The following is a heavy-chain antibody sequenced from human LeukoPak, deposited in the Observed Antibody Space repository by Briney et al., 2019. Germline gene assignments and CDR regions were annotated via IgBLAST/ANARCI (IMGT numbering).Heavy chain of an antibody. Sequence: GSLRLSCAASGFTFSSYWMSWVRQAPGKGLEWIGEINHSGSTNYNPSLKSRVTISVDTSKNQFSLKLSSVTAADTAVYYCARNDYGDFNWFDPWGQGTLVTVSS. CDR1: GFTFSSYW. V-gene: IGHV4-34*01. CDR2: INHSGST. J-gene: IGHJ5*02. CDR3: ARNDYGDFNWFDP. D-gene: IGHD4-17*01.